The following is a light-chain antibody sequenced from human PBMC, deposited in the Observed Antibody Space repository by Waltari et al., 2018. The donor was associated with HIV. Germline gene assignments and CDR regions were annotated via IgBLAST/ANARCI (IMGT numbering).Light chain of an antibody. V-gene: IGLV1-51*02. CDR1: IHHLWNNY. CDR3: ASWDSSLSVL. J-gene: IGLJ2*01. CDR2: GDD. Sequence: QSVFPLPPSVSASPGQQVTLSCSRRIHHLWNNYVSSYLHHPRTAPTLLIPGDDQRYPGIPDRTSASKSGTSATLAITGLQTGDEADYYCASWDSSLSVLFGGGTKLAVL.